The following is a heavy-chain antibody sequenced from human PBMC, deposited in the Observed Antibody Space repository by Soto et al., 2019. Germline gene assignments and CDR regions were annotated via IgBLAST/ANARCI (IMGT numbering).Heavy chain of an antibody. Sequence: GASVKVSCKASGYTFTGYYMHWVRQAPGQGLEWMGWINPNSGGTNYAQKFQGWVTMTRDTSISTAYMELSRLRSDDTAVYYCARERSDYGDLYYYYGMDVWGQGTTVTV. D-gene: IGHD4-17*01. CDR2: INPNSGGT. CDR3: ARERSDYGDLYYYYGMDV. J-gene: IGHJ6*02. CDR1: GYTFTGYY. V-gene: IGHV1-2*04.